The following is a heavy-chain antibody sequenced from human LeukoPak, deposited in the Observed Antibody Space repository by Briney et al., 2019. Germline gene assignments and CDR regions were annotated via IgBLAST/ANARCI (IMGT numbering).Heavy chain of an antibody. V-gene: IGHV4-39*01. CDR3: ARGSQSLGYCSGGSCRAKIFDY. CDR2: VYYSGST. J-gene: IGHJ4*02. CDR1: GGSISSSDYY. Sequence: SETLSLTCTVSGGSISSSDYYWGWIRQSPEKGLEWIGTVYYSGSTYYNPSLQSRVTISVDTSNNQFSLRLNSVTAADTAVYYCARGSQSLGYCSGGSCRAKIFDYWGQGTLVTVSS. D-gene: IGHD2-15*01.